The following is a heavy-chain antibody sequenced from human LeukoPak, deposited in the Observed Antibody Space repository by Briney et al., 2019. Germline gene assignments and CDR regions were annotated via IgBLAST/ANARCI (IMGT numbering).Heavy chain of an antibody. CDR2: INPSGGST. V-gene: IGHV1-46*01. Sequence: ASVKVSCKASGYTFTSYYMHWVRQAPGQGLEWTGVINPSGGSTSYAQKFQGRVTMTRDMSTSTVYMELSSLRSEDTAVYYCARDPWYYYGSGSPGYYMDVWGKGTTVTVSS. CDR1: GYTFTSYY. CDR3: ARDPWYYYGSGSPGYYMDV. D-gene: IGHD3-10*01. J-gene: IGHJ6*03.